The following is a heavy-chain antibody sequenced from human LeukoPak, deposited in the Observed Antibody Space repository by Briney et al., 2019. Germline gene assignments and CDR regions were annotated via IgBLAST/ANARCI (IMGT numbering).Heavy chain of an antibody. Sequence: GGSLRLSCAASRFPLSTYWMSWVRQAPGKGLKWVANIKQDGSQEYYVDSVKGRFTISRDSAKNSLYLQMNSLRAEDTAVYYCARGVPYDSWSGPHYSDYWGQGTLVTVSS. D-gene: IGHD3-3*01. CDR2: IKQDGSQE. V-gene: IGHV3-7*01. J-gene: IGHJ4*02. CDR1: RFPLSTYW. CDR3: ARGVPYDSWSGPHYSDY.